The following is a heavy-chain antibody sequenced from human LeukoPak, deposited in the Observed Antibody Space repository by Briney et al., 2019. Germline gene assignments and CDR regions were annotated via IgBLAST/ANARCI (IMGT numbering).Heavy chain of an antibody. CDR1: GFTFSNYA. V-gene: IGHV3-23*01. CDR2: INGGGTST. J-gene: IGHJ4*02. D-gene: IGHD1-14*01. CDR3: AKLARTDYVDY. Sequence: TGGSLRLSCAASGFTFSNYAMNWVRQAPGKGLDWVSSINGGGTSTYYADSVKGRFTISRDNSKNTLYLQMNSLRAEDTAVYYCAKLARTDYVDYWGQGTLVTVSS.